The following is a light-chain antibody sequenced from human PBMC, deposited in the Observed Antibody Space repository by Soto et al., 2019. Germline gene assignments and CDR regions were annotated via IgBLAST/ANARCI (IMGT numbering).Light chain of an antibody. CDR3: QSDDSGLSGSEV. J-gene: IGLJ1*01. CDR2: EVS. CDR1: SSDVGGYNS. V-gene: IGLV2-8*01. Sequence: QSALTQSPSASGSPGQSVTISCTGTSSDVGGYNSVSWLQQLPGKAPKLMIYEVSNRPSGFPDRFSGSKSGTSASLAITGLQAEDEADYYCQSDDSGLSGSEVFGTGTKVTV.